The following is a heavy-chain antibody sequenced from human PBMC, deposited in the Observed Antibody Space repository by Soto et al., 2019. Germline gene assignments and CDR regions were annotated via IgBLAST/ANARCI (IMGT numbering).Heavy chain of an antibody. CDR1: GYTFTSYA. Sequence: ASVKVACKASGYTFTSYAMHWVRMAPGQRLEWMGWINAGNGNTKYSQKFQGRVTITRDTSASTAYMELSSLRSEDTAVYYCARQLELTYYYYYMDVWGKGTTVTVSS. CDR3: ARQLELTYYYYYMDV. J-gene: IGHJ6*03. D-gene: IGHD1-1*01. V-gene: IGHV1-3*01. CDR2: INAGNGNT.